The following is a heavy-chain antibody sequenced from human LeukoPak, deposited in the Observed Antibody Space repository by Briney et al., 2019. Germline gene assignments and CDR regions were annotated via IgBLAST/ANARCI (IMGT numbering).Heavy chain of an antibody. CDR2: LSYNGST. J-gene: IGHJ3*02. CDR3: AKSNGYGLVDI. CDR1: RGPITSTNYY. V-gene: IGHV4-39*07. Sequence: SETLSLTCTVSRGPITSTNYYWAWIRQPPGKGLEWIGSLSYNGSTDYNSSLKSRVTISLDTSKNHVSMQLRSVTAADTAVYYCAKSNGYGLVDIWGQGTMVTVSS. D-gene: IGHD3-10*01.